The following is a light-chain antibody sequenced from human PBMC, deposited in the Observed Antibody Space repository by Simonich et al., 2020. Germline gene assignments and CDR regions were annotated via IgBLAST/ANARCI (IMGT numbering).Light chain of an antibody. V-gene: IGKV1-5*03. CDR2: KAS. Sequence: DIQMTQSPSTLSASVGDRVPITCRARQSISSWLAWYQQKPGKAPKLLIYKASSLESGVPSRCSGSGSGTEFTLTISSLQPDDFATYYCQQYNSYSRTFGQGTKVEIK. J-gene: IGKJ1*01. CDR1: QSISSW. CDR3: QQYNSYSRT.